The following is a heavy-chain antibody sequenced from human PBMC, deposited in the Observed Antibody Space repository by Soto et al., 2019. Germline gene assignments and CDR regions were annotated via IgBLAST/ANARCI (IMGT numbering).Heavy chain of an antibody. CDR1: GFTFSTYW. J-gene: IGHJ4*02. D-gene: IGHD5-12*01. CDR3: AGAPGWLIGN. Sequence: EVQLVESGGGLVQPGGSLRLSCAASGFTFSTYWMFWVRQAPGKGLEWVATIKQDGSETFYVDSVKGRFSISRDNAKNSLHLQMTSLRVEDTAVYFRAGAPGWLIGNWGQGTLVTVSS. V-gene: IGHV3-7*04. CDR2: IKQDGSET.